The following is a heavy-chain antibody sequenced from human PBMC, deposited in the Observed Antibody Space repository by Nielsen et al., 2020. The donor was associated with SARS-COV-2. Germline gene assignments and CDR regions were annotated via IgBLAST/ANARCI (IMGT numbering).Heavy chain of an antibody. CDR1: GGSINSGGYY. Sequence: SETLSLTCTVSGGSINSGGYYWSWIRQHAGKGLEWIGYIYYSGNTYYNPSLKSRVTISVDTSKNQFSLKLSSVTAADTAVYYCARIPSTFGGVIANIDYWGQGTLVTVSS. V-gene: IGHV4-31*03. D-gene: IGHD3-16*02. CDR3: ARIPSTFGGVIANIDY. J-gene: IGHJ4*02. CDR2: IYYSGNT.